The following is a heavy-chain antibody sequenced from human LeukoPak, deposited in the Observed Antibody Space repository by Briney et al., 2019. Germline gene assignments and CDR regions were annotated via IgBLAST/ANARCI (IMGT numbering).Heavy chain of an antibody. CDR2: MNPNSGNT. CDR3: ARYYGSGSYWRYNWFDP. J-gene: IGHJ5*02. Sequence: GASVKVSCKASGYTFTSYDINWVRQATGQGLEWMGWMNPNSGNTGYAQKFQGRVTMTRNTSISTAYMELSSLRSEGTAVYYCARYYGSGSYWRYNWFDPWGQGTLVTVSS. V-gene: IGHV1-8*01. D-gene: IGHD3-10*01. CDR1: GYTFTSYD.